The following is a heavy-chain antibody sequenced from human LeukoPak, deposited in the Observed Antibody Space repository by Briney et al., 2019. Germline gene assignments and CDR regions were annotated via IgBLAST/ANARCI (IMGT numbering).Heavy chain of an antibody. Sequence: KPSETLSLTCTVSGGSISSYYWSWIRQPPGKGLEWIGYIYYSGSTNYNPSLKSRVTISVHTSKNQFSLKLSSVTAADTAVYYCARGRRDGYNSLRPYYYYYMDVWGKGTTVTVSS. J-gene: IGHJ6*03. D-gene: IGHD5-24*01. V-gene: IGHV4-59*01. CDR1: GGSISSYY. CDR3: ARGRRDGYNSLRPYYYYYMDV. CDR2: IYYSGST.